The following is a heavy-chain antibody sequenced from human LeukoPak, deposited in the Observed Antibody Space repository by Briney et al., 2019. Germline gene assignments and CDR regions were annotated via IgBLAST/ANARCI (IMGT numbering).Heavy chain of an antibody. CDR3: ARGAEWLLPNFDY. Sequence: ETLSLTCTVSGYSISSGYFWGWMRQPPGKGLEWIGSIYQSETAHYNPSLKSRVTISVDTSKNRFSLKLRSVTAADTAVYYCARGAEWLLPNFDYWGQGTLVTVSS. D-gene: IGHD3-22*01. V-gene: IGHV4-38-2*02. CDR1: GYSISSGYF. J-gene: IGHJ4*02. CDR2: IYQSETA.